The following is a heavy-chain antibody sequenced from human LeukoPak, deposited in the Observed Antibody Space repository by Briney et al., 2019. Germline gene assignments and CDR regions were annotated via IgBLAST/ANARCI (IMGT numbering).Heavy chain of an antibody. CDR2: INHSGST. CDR1: GGSISTSNYY. D-gene: IGHD2-2*01. Sequence: SETLSLTCSVSGGSISTSNYYWGWIRQPPGKGLEWIGEINHSGSTNYNPSLKSRVTISVDTSKNQFSLKLSSVTAADTAVYYCARGSVLFHIVVVPAQCWFDPWGQGTLVTVSS. CDR3: ARGSVLFHIVVVPAQCWFDP. V-gene: IGHV4-39*07. J-gene: IGHJ5*02.